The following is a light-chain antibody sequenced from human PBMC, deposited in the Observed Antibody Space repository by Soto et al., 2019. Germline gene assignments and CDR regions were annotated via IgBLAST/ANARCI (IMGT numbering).Light chain of an antibody. J-gene: IGKJ1*01. Sequence: DIQMTQSPSSLSASVGDRVSVTCRASQSISTFLNWCQQRPGEAPKLLIYAASSLQSGVPSRFSGSGSGADFTLTIGSLQPEDFATYYCQQSYTTPRTFGQGTKVEIK. V-gene: IGKV1-39*01. CDR2: AAS. CDR3: QQSYTTPRT. CDR1: QSISTF.